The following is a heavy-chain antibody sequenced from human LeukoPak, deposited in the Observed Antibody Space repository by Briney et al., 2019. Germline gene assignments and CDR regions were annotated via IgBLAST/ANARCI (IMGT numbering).Heavy chain of an antibody. CDR2: INPNSGGT. CDR3: ARASAGIVVVVAAFDY. J-gene: IGHJ4*02. D-gene: IGHD2-15*01. CDR1: GYTFTGYY. V-gene: IGHV1-2*02. Sequence: ASVKVSCKASGYTFTGYYMHWVRQAPGQGLEWMGWINPNSGGTNCAQKFQGRVTMTRDTSISTAYMELSRLRSDDTAVYYCARASAGIVVVVAAFDYWGQGTLVTVSS.